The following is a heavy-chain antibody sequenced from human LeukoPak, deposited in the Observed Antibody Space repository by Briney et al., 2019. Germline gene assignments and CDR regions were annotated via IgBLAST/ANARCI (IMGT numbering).Heavy chain of an antibody. V-gene: IGHV5-51*01. CDR3: ARQITDQSSGYDSIDY. Sequence: GESLKISCKGSGYSFTSYWIGWVRQMPGKGLEWMGIIYPGDSDTRYSPSFQGQVTISADKSISTAYLQWSSLNASDTAMYYCARQITDQSSGYDSIDYWGQGTLVTVSS. CDR2: IYPGDSDT. D-gene: IGHD5-12*01. CDR1: GYSFTSYW. J-gene: IGHJ4*02.